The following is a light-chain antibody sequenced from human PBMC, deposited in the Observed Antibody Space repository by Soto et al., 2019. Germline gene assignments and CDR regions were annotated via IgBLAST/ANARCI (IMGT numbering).Light chain of an antibody. Sequence: QSALTQPRSVSGSPGQSVTISCTGTSSDVGGYNYVSWYQQHPGKAPKLMIYDVNKRPSGVPDRFSGSKSGYTASLTVSGLQTEDEAFYYCSSSAGIYHYLVFGGGTKVTVL. J-gene: IGLJ3*02. V-gene: IGLV2-11*01. CDR2: DVN. CDR1: SSDVGGYNY. CDR3: SSSAGIYHYLV.